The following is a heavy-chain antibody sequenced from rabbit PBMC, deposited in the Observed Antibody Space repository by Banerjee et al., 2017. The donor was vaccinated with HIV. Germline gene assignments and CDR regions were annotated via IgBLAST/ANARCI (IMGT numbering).Heavy chain of an antibody. CDR1: GFDISNYG. J-gene: IGHJ4*01. Sequence: QEQLVESGGGLVQPGGSLKLSCTVSGFDISNYGVTWVRQAPGKGLEWIGYIDPIFGVSYFATWVNGRFTISRHAAQNTLYLQLSSLTAADTAAYVCVREVAARFGLWGPGTLVTVS. CDR2: IDPIFGVS. D-gene: IGHD4-1*01. V-gene: IGHV1S47*01. CDR3: VREVAARFGL.